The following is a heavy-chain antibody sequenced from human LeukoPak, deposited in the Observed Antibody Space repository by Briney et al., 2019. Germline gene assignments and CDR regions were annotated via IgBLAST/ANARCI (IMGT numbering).Heavy chain of an antibody. J-gene: IGHJ3*02. V-gene: IGHV3-33*01. D-gene: IGHD3-22*01. CDR1: GFTFSSYG. CDR2: IWYDGSNK. CDR3: ARYDYDISSSEAFDI. Sequence: GGSLRLSCAASGFTFSSYGMHWVRQAPGKGLEWVAVIWYDGSNKYYADSVKGRFTISRDNSKNTLYLQMNSLRAEDTAVYYCARYDYDISSSEAFDIWGQGTMVTVSS.